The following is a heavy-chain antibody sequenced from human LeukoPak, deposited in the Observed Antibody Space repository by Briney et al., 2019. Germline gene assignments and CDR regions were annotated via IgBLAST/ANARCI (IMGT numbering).Heavy chain of an antibody. CDR1: GFTFSSYG. J-gene: IGHJ4*02. D-gene: IGHD3-22*01. CDR2: ISYDGSNK. CDR3: AKDSGSYYDSSGYIDY. V-gene: IGHV3-30*18. Sequence: PGRSLRLSCAASGFTFSSYGMHWVRQAPGKGLEWVAVISYDGSNKYYADSVKGRFTISRNNSKNTLYLQMNSLRAEDTAVYYCAKDSGSYYDSSGYIDYWGQGTLVTVSS.